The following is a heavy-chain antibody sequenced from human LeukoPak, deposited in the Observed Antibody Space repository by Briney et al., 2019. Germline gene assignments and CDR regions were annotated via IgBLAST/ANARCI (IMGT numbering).Heavy chain of an antibody. Sequence: ASVKVSCKASGYTFTGYYMHWVRQAPGQGLEWMGWINPNSGGTNYAQKFQGRVTMTRDTSISTAYMELSRLRSDDTAVYYCARDRDDSSGYYRESLFDYWGQGTLVTVSS. V-gene: IGHV1-2*02. J-gene: IGHJ4*02. CDR3: ARDRDDSSGYYRESLFDY. CDR1: GYTFTGYY. CDR2: INPNSGGT. D-gene: IGHD3-22*01.